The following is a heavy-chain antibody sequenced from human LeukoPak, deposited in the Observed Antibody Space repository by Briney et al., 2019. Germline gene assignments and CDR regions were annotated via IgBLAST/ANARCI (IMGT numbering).Heavy chain of an antibody. CDR3: AKRPRWLQFHY. CDR1: GFTFSSYA. V-gene: IGHV3-23*01. D-gene: IGHD5-24*01. CDR2: ISGRGDNT. Sequence: GGSLRLSCAASGFTFSSYAMSWVRQAPGKGLEWVSGISGRGDNTSYADSVKGRFTISRDNSKNTLYLQMNRLRADDTAVYYCAKRPRWLQFHYWGQGTLVTVSS. J-gene: IGHJ4*02.